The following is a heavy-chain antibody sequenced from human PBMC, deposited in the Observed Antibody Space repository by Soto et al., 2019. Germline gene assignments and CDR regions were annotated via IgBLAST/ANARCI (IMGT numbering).Heavy chain of an antibody. CDR2: ISYDGNNK. Sequence: GWSLRLSCAASGFTFSSYAIHWVRQAQGKGLEWVAVISYDGNNKNYADSVKGRFTISRDNSKNTLYLQMNRLRVEDTAIYHGAYLAALPNKVDSLGQGTPVTVSS. J-gene: IGHJ4*02. V-gene: IGHV3-30-3*01. D-gene: IGHD6-19*01. CDR3: AYLAALPNKVDS. CDR1: GFTFSSYA.